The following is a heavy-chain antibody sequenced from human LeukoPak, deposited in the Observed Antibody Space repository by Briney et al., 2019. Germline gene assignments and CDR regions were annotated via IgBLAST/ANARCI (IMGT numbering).Heavy chain of an antibody. CDR2: IWYDGSNK. D-gene: IGHD3-22*01. V-gene: IGHV3-33*01. CDR3: ARDPGVGYYDSSGYLFDY. Sequence: GGSLRLSCAASGFTFSSYGMHWVRQAPGKGLEWVAVIWYDGSNKYYADSVKGRFTISRDNSKNTLYLQMNSLRAEDTAVYYCARDPGVGYYDSSGYLFDYWGQGTLVTVSS. CDR1: GFTFSSYG. J-gene: IGHJ4*02.